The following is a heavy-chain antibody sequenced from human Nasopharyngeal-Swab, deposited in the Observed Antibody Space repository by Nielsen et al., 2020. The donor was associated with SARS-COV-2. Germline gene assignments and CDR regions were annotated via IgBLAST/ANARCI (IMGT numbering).Heavy chain of an antibody. V-gene: IGHV4-31*03. J-gene: IGHJ4*02. D-gene: IGHD3-22*01. CDR1: GGSISSGGYY. CDR3: ARAPIVVVITAFDY. Sequence: SETLSLTCTVSGGSISSGGYYWSWIRQHPGKGLEWIEYIYYSGSTYYNPSLKSRVTISVDTSKNQFSLKLSSVTAADTAVYYCARAPIVVVITAFDYWGQGTLVTVSS. CDR2: IYYSGST.